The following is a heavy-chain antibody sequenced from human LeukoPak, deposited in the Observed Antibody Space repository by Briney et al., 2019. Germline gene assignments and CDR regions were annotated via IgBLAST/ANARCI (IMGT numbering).Heavy chain of an antibody. D-gene: IGHD6-13*01. V-gene: IGHV3-23*01. CDR2: INGSGGST. CDR1: GFTFSSYA. CDR3: ARDHIAAGGTANYYYYYYMDV. Sequence: GGSLRLSCAASGFTFSSYAMSWVRQAPGKGLEWVSDINGSGGSTYYADSVKGRFTISRDNSKNTLYLQMNSLRAEDTAVYYCARDHIAAGGTANYYYYYYMDVWGKGTTVTISS. J-gene: IGHJ6*03.